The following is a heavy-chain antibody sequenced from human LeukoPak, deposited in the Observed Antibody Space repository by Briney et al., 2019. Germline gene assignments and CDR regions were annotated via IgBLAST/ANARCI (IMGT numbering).Heavy chain of an antibody. J-gene: IGHJ4*02. Sequence: GGSLRLSCAASGFTFSSYAMSWVRQAPGKGLEWVSTISGSGGSTYYADSVKGRFTISRDNSKNTLYLQMNSLRAEDTAVYHCAKANSVGTPYYFDSWGQGTLVTVSS. CDR1: GFTFSSYA. CDR3: AKANSVGTPYYFDS. CDR2: ISGSGGST. V-gene: IGHV3-23*01. D-gene: IGHD4-23*01.